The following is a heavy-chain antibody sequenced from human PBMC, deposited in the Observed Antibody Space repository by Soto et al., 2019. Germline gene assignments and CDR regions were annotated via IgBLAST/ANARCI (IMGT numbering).Heavy chain of an antibody. Sequence: EVQLVESGGGLVQPGGSLRLSCGASGFTLSDHWMHWVRQRPGKGLVWVSRIYTTTNYADSVKGRFIISRDNAKNTLYLQMSGLRDEDTAVYYCLRGGSGYGNFDYWGRGILVTVSS. CDR2: IYTTT. CDR1: GFTLSDHW. V-gene: IGHV3-74*01. J-gene: IGHJ4*02. D-gene: IGHD5-12*01. CDR3: LRGGSGYGNFDY.